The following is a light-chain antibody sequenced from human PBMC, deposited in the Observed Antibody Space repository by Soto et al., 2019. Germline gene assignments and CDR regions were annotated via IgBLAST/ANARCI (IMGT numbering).Light chain of an antibody. CDR1: SSDVGGYNY. V-gene: IGLV2-14*01. Sequence: QSALTQPASVSASPGQSITISCTGTSSDVGGYNYVSWYQQHPGKSPKLMICDVSNRPSGVSDRFSGSKSGNTASLTISGLQAEDEADYYCNSYTSSSTHVFGTGTKVTVL. J-gene: IGLJ1*01. CDR3: NSYTSSSTHV. CDR2: DVS.